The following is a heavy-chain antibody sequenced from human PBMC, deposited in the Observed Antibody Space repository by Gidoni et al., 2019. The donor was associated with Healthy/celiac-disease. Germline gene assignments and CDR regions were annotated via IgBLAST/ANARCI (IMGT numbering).Heavy chain of an antibody. V-gene: IGHV3-23*01. Sequence: EVQLLESGGGLVQPGGSLRLSCAASGFTFSSYALSWVRQAPGKGLEWVSAISGSGGSTDYEDSVKGRCTIYRDKSKNTLYLQMNSLRAEDTAVYYCAKDMELLWFGELSSSFDYWGQGTLVTVSS. D-gene: IGHD3-10*01. CDR1: GFTFSSYA. CDR3: AKDMELLWFGELSSSFDY. CDR2: ISGSGGST. J-gene: IGHJ4*02.